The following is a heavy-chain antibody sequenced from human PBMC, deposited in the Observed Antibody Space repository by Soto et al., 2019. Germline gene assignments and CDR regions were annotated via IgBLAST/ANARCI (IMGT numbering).Heavy chain of an antibody. CDR3: AKDSVHNLYRTSSLEDCFGP. J-gene: IGHJ5*02. CDR1: GFIFTRYS. CDR2: ISSTTNYI. V-gene: IGHV3-21*04. D-gene: IGHD6-6*01. Sequence: GGSLRLSCAASGFIFTRYSMNWVRQAPGKGLEWVSSISSTTNYIYYGDSMKGRFTVSRDNSKNTVWLQMNSLRAADSSVYYCAKDSVHNLYRTSSLEDCFGPWGQGTLVTVSS.